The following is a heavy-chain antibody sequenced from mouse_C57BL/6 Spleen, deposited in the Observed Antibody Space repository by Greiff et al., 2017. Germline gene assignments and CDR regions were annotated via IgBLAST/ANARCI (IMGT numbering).Heavy chain of an antibody. J-gene: IGHJ3*01. CDR3: VRGDWDGGFAY. CDR2: IYPGDGDT. D-gene: IGHD4-1*01. V-gene: IGHV1-82*01. Sequence: VQLQQSGPELVKPGASVKISCKASGYAFSSSWMNWVKQRPGKGLEWIGRIYPGDGDTNYNGKFKGKATLTADKSSSTAYMQLSSLTSEDSAVYFCVRGDWDGGFAYWGQGTLVTVSA. CDR1: GYAFSSSW.